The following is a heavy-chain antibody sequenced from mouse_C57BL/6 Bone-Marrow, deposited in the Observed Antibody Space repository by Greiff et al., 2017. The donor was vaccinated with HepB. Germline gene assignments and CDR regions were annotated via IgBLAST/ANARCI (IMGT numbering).Heavy chain of an antibody. CDR3: AKTGLLRRLYAMDY. D-gene: IGHD1-1*01. J-gene: IGHJ4*01. Sequence: EVQLQQSGPELVKPGASVKMSCKASGYTFTDYNMHWVKQSHGKSLEWIGYINPNNGGTSYNQKFKGKATLTVNKSSSTAYMELRSLTSEDSAVYYCAKTGLLRRLYAMDYWGQGTSVTVSS. CDR1: GYTFTDYN. V-gene: IGHV1-22*01. CDR2: INPNNGGT.